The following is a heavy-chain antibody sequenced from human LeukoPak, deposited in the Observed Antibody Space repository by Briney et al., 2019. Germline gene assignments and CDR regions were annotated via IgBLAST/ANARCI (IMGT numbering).Heavy chain of an antibody. J-gene: IGHJ4*02. Sequence: GGSLRLSCAASGFTFSSYGMSWVRQAPGKGLEWVSAISGSGGSTYYADSVKGRFTISRDNSKNTLYLQMNSLRAEDTAVYYCASGIAVAGGYWGQGTLVTVSS. CDR2: ISGSGGST. D-gene: IGHD6-19*01. CDR1: GFTFSSYG. V-gene: IGHV3-23*01. CDR3: ASGIAVAGGY.